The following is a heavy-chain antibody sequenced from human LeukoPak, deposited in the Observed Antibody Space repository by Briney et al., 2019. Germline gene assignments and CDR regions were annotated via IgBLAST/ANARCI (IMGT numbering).Heavy chain of an antibody. CDR3: ARDIKDGSGIEYGMDV. CDR1: GFTFSRYW. CDR2: ISSSGSTI. Sequence: GGSLRLSCAASGFTFSRYWMSWVRQAPGKGLEWVSYISSSGSTIYYADSVKGRFAISRDNAKNSLYLQMNSLRAEDTAVYYCARDIKDGSGIEYGMDVWGQGTTVTVSS. J-gene: IGHJ6*02. V-gene: IGHV3-48*03. D-gene: IGHD3-10*01.